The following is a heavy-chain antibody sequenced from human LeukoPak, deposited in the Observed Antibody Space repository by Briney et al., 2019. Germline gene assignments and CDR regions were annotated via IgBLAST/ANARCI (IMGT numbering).Heavy chain of an antibody. CDR3: SKGSRAGGDGHFDS. J-gene: IGHJ4*02. D-gene: IGHD2-21*01. Sequence: GGSLRLSCAASGFTFDDYSMHWVRQAPGKGLEWVSLISWDGDITYYADSVKGRFTISRDNSKNSLYLQMNSPRTEDTALYYCSKGSRAGGDGHFDSWGQGTLVTVSS. V-gene: IGHV3-43*01. CDR2: ISWDGDIT. CDR1: GFTFDDYS.